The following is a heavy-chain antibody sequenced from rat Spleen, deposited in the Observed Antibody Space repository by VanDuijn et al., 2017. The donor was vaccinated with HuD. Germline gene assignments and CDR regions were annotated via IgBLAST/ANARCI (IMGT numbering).Heavy chain of an antibody. V-gene: IGHV2S75*01. D-gene: IGHD1-2*01. CDR2: IWGDGNT. CDR3: TRSSWDY. Sequence: QVQLKESGPVLVQASETLSLTCTVSGFSLTNYGVIWVRQSPGKGLEWMGIIWGDGNTDYNSALKSRLSINRDTSKSQVFLKMNSLQTDDTAIYYGTRSSWDYWGQGVMVTVSS. J-gene: IGHJ2*01. CDR1: GFSLTNYG.